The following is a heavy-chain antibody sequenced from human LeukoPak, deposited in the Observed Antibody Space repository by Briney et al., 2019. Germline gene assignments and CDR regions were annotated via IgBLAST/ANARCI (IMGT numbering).Heavy chain of an antibody. J-gene: IGHJ4*02. D-gene: IGHD2-15*01. CDR2: INSDGSST. V-gene: IGHV3-74*01. CDR3: VTSYCSGGSCYSASGY. CDR1: GFTFSSYW. Sequence: HAGGSLRLSCAASGFTFSSYWMHWVLQAPGKGLVWVSRINSDGSSTSYADSVKGRFTISRDNAKNTLYLQMNSLRAEDSAVYYCVTSYCSGGSCYSASGYWGQGTLVTVSS.